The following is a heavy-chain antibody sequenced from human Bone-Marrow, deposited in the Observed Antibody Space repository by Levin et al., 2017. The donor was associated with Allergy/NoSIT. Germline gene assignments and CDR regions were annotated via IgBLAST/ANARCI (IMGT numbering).Heavy chain of an antibody. V-gene: IGHV3-33*01. CDR3: ARGGVMRVAWFDP. CDR2: IWYDGSNK. Sequence: GESLKISCAASGFTFSSYGMHWVRQAPGKGLEWVAVIWYDGSNKYYADSVKGRFTISRDNSKNTLYLQMNSLRAEDTAVYYCARGGVMRVAWFDPWGQGTLVTVSS. J-gene: IGHJ5*02. D-gene: IGHD2-21*01. CDR1: GFTFSSYG.